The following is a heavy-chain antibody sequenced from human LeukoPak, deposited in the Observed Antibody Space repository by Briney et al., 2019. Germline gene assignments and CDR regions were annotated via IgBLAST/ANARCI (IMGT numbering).Heavy chain of an antibody. CDR3: ARGLEYSSGWYPRMDY. CDR2: INHSGST. V-gene: IGHV4-34*01. D-gene: IGHD6-19*01. CDR1: GGSFSGYY. Sequence: SETLSLTCAVYGGSFSGYYWSWIRQPPGKGLEWIGEINHSGSTNYNPSLKSRVTISVDTSKNQLSLKLSSVTAADTAVYYCARGLEYSSGWYPRMDYWGQGTLVTVSS. J-gene: IGHJ4*02.